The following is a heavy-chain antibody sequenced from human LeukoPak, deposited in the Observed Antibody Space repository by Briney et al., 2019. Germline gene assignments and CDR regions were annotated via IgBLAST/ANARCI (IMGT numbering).Heavy chain of an antibody. CDR2: ISAYNGNT. CDR3: ARRGRIVGATTSFDY. V-gene: IGHV1-18*01. D-gene: IGHD1-26*01. Sequence: ASVKVSCKASGYTFTSYGISWVRQAPGQGLEWMGWISAYNGNTNYAQKLQGRVTMTTDTSTSTAYMELRSLRSDDTAVYYCARRGRIVGATTSFDYWGQGALVTVSS. CDR1: GYTFTSYG. J-gene: IGHJ4*02.